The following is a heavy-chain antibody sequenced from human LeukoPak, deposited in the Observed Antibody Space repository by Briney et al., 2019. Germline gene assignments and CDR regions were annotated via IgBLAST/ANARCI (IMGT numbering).Heavy chain of an antibody. CDR2: ISSSSSYI. J-gene: IGHJ6*03. Sequence: GGSLRLSCAASGFTFSSYSMNWVRQAPGKGLEWVSSISSSSSYIYYADSVKGRFTISRDNAKNSLYLQMNSLRAEDTAVYYCARDRGQWLVTQYYYYYMDVWGKGTTVTVSS. D-gene: IGHD6-19*01. CDR1: GFTFSSYS. V-gene: IGHV3-21*01. CDR3: ARDRGQWLVTQYYYYYMDV.